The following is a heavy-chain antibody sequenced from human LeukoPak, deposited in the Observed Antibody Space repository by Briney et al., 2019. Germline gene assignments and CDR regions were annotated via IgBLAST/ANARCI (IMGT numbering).Heavy chain of an antibody. CDR1: GFPPVRSW. V-gene: IGHV3-48*04. CDR2: ISSSSSPI. D-gene: IGHD2-2*01. J-gene: IGHJ3*02. Sequence: GGSLRLSCAASGFPPVRSWTSWVRQAPGKGLEWVSYISSSSSPIYYADSVKGRFTSSRDNAKNSLYLQMNSLRAEDTAVYYCARSGYCTSTSCLNWRGAFDIWGQGTMVTVSS. CDR3: ARSGYCTSTSCLNWRGAFDI.